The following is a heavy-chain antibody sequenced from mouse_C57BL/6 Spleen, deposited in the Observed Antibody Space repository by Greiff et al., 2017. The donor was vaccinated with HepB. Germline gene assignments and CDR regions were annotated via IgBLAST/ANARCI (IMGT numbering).Heavy chain of an antibody. V-gene: IGHV1-69*01. CDR1: GYTFTSYW. Sequence: QVQLQQPGAELVMPGASVKLSCKASGYTFTSYWMHWVKQRPGQGLEWIGEIDPSDSYTNYNQKFEGKSTLTVDKSSSTAYMQLSSLTSEDSAVYYCARGGHYFDYWGQGTTLTVSS. J-gene: IGHJ2*01. CDR3: ARGGHYFDY. CDR2: IDPSDSYT. D-gene: IGHD3-1*01.